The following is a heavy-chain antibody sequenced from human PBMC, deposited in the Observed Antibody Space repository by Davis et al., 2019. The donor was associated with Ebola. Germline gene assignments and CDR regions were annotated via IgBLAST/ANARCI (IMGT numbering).Heavy chain of an antibody. J-gene: IGHJ6*02. Sequence: AASVKVSCKASGYTFTSYGIRWVRQAPGQGLEWMGWINPNSGGTNYAQKFQGWVTMTRDTSISTAYMELSRLRSDDTAVYYCATAMVRGYYYGMEVWGQGTTVTVSS. CDR1: GYTFTSYG. CDR3: ATAMVRGYYYGMEV. V-gene: IGHV1-2*04. D-gene: IGHD3-10*01. CDR2: INPNSGGT.